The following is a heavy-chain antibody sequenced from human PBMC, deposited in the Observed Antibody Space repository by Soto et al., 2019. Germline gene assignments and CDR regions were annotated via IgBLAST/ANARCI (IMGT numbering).Heavy chain of an antibody. V-gene: IGHV3-74*01. J-gene: IGHJ4*02. CDR1: GFTFSSYW. CDR3: ASSLLTPFDY. Sequence: EVQLVESGGGLVQPGGSLRLSCAASGFTFSSYWMHWVRQAPGKGLVWVSRINSDGSSTSYADSVKGRFTISRDNAKDTLYLQMNSLRAEDTAMFYCASSLLTPFDYWGQGTLVTVSS. D-gene: IGHD7-27*01. CDR2: INSDGSST.